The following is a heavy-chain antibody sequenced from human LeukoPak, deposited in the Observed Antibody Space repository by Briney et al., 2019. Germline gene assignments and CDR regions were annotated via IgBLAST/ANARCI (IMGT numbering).Heavy chain of an antibody. D-gene: IGHD6-13*01. CDR3: ARARIRSSWYFDY. CDR1: GFTFSSYG. J-gene: IGHJ4*02. Sequence: RRSLRLSCAASGFTFSSYGMHWVRQAPGKGLEWVAVIWYDGSNKYYADSVKGRFTISRDNSKHTLYLQMNSLRAEDTAVYECARARIRSSWYFDYWGQGTLVTVSS. CDR2: IWYDGSNK. V-gene: IGHV3-33*01.